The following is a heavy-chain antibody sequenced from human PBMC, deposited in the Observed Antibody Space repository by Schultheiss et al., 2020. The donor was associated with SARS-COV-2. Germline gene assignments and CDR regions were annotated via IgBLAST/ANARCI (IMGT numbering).Heavy chain of an antibody. J-gene: IGHJ4*02. Sequence: SETLSLTCTVSGGSISSSSYYWGWIRQPPGKGLEWIGSIYYSGSTNYNPSLKSRVTISVDTSKNQFSLKLSSVTAADTAVYYCARASTVTSFEYWGQGTLVTVSS. V-gene: IGHV4-39*07. CDR3: ARASTVTSFEY. CDR2: IYYSGST. CDR1: GGSISSSSYY. D-gene: IGHD4-17*01.